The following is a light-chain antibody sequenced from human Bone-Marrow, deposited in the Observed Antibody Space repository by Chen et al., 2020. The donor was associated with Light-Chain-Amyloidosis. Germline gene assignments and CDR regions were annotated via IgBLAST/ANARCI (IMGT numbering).Light chain of an antibody. Sequence: SYVLTQPSSVSVAPGQTATIACGGNNIGSTSVHWYPQTPGQAPLRVVYDDSDRPAGIPERGSGTNSGNATTLAISRVEAGDEADNCGQAWDRSRDRPVFGGGTKLTGL. CDR3: QAWDRSRDRPV. CDR1: NIGSTS. CDR2: DDS. V-gene: IGLV3-21*02. J-gene: IGLJ3*02.